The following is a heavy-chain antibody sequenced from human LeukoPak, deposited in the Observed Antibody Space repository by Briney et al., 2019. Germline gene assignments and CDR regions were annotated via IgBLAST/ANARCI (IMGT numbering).Heavy chain of an antibody. CDR3: AREPTAMVSLNWFDP. D-gene: IGHD2-2*01. Sequence: ASVKVSCKASGYTFTNYGITWVRQAPGQGLEWMGWISAYNGNTNYGQKFQDRVIMTTDTSATTAHMELRSLKSDDTAVYYCAREPTAMVSLNWFDPWGQGTLVTVSS. CDR1: GYTFTNYG. V-gene: IGHV1-18*01. CDR2: ISAYNGNT. J-gene: IGHJ5*02.